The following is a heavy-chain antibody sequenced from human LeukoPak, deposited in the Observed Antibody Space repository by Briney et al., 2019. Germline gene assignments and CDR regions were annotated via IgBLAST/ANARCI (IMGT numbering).Heavy chain of an antibody. CDR3: ARADVVVTANCFDY. D-gene: IGHD2-21*02. CDR2: INPNSGGT. Sequence: ASVKVSCKASGYTFTSYGISWMRQAPGQGLEWMGWINPNSGGTNYAQKFQGRVTMTRDTSISTAYMELSRLRSDDTAVYYCARADVVVTANCFDYWGQGTLVTVSS. J-gene: IGHJ4*02. V-gene: IGHV1-2*02. CDR1: GYTFTSYG.